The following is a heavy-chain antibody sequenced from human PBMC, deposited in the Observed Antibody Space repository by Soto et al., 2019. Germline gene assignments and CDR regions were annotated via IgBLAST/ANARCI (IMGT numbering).Heavy chain of an antibody. V-gene: IGHV1-69*06. Sequence: ASVKVSCKASGGTFSSYAISWVRQAPGQGLEWMGGIIPIFGTANYAQKFQGRVTIIADKSTSTAYMELSSLRSEDTAVYYCARGPIAAIPSPIWGMDVWGQGTTVTVSS. CDR3: ARGPIAAIPSPIWGMDV. J-gene: IGHJ6*02. CDR2: IIPIFGTA. D-gene: IGHD6-25*01. CDR1: GGTFSSYA.